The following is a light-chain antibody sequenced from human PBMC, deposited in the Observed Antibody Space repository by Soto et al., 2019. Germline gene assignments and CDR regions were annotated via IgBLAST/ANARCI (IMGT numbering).Light chain of an antibody. V-gene: IGKV1-9*01. CDR3: PQLNSHLSFT. Sequence: QLTQSPSSLSASVGDRVTITCRASQGISSYLAWYQQKPGKAPKLLIYAASTLQSGVPSRFSGGGSGRDFTLTAGSLQPEDFATYYCPQLNSHLSFTFGPGTKVDIK. J-gene: IGKJ3*01. CDR1: QGISSY. CDR2: AAS.